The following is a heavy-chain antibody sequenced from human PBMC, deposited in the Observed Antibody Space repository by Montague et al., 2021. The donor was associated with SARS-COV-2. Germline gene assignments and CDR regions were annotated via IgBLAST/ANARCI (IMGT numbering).Heavy chain of an antibody. J-gene: IGHJ5*02. Sequence: QSGAEVKAPGESLTISCENSGYTFPTYWIGWVRQMPGKGLQSVGTIYPRDSDTRYSPSFAGPVTISADTSMNTAYLHWSSLKASDSGMYYCATTRGSTFGYASWGQGTLVTVSS. CDR1: GYTFPTYW. CDR3: ATTRGSTFGYAS. D-gene: IGHD2/OR15-2a*01. CDR2: IYPRDSDT. V-gene: IGHV5-51*01.